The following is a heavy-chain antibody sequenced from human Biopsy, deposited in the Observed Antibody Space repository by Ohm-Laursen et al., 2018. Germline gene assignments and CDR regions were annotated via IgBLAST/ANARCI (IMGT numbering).Heavy chain of an antibody. D-gene: IGHD4-17*01. CDR1: GCTFTTYG. J-gene: IGHJ4*02. CDR3: ARDYYPYVDYLKDVPLCDS. V-gene: IGHV1-18*01. Sequence: SSVKVSCNASGCTFTTYGISWVRQAPGQGLEWMGWINTYSGNTNYGKKFHDRVIMTSDTSTSTAYLEHRSLRSDDTAVYYCARDYYPYVDYLKDVPLCDSWGQGTLVIVSS. CDR2: INTYSGNT.